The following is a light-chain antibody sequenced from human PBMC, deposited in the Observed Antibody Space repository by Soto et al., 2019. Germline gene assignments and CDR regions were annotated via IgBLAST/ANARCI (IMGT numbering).Light chain of an antibody. CDR3: SSYAGSNNVV. V-gene: IGLV2-8*01. J-gene: IGLJ2*01. Sequence: QSVLTQPASVSGSPGQSITISCTGTGSDVGGYNYVSWYQQHPGKAPKLMIYEVSKRPSGVPDRFSGSKSGNTASLTVSGLQAEDEADYYCSSYAGSNNVVFGGGTKLTVL. CDR1: GSDVGGYNY. CDR2: EVS.